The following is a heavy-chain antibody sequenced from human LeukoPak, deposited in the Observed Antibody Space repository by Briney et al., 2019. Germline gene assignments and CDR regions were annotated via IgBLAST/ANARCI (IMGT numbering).Heavy chain of an antibody. Sequence: ASVKVSCKASGDTFSGYALSWVRQAPGQGLEWMGGIFTVFGTTHYAKDLQGRVTITADKSTNTVYMELTSLRSEDTAIYYCARAKVSGYPTYWYFDLWGRGTLVTVSS. CDR2: IFTVFGTT. D-gene: IGHD3-9*01. J-gene: IGHJ2*01. CDR1: GDTFSGYA. CDR3: ARAKVSGYPTYWYFDL. V-gene: IGHV1-69*06.